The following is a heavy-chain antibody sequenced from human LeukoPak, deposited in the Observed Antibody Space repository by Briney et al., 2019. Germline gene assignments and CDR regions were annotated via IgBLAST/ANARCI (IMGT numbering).Heavy chain of an antibody. CDR3: ARVMVRGVIGSFLFAY. CDR2: INPNSGGT. J-gene: IGHJ4*02. CDR1: GYTFTGYY. D-gene: IGHD3-10*01. V-gene: IGHV1-2*02. Sequence: ASVKVSCKASGYTFTGYYMHWVRQAPGQGLEWMGWINPNSGGTNYAQKFQGRVTMTRDTSISTAYMELGRLRSDDTAVYYCARVMVRGVIGSFLFAYWGQGTLVTVSS.